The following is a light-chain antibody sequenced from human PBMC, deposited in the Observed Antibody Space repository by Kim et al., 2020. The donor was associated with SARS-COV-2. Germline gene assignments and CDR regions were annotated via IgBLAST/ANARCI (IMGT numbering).Light chain of an antibody. V-gene: IGKV2-28*01. Sequence: DIVMTQSPLSLPVTPGEPASISCRSSQSLLYSNGYNYLDWYLQKPGQSPQLLIYMGSNRASGVPDRFSGSGSGTDFTLKISRVEAEDVGVYYCMQPLQTPRYTFGQGTKLEI. CDR1: QSLLYSNGYNY. J-gene: IGKJ2*01. CDR3: MQPLQTPRYT. CDR2: MGS.